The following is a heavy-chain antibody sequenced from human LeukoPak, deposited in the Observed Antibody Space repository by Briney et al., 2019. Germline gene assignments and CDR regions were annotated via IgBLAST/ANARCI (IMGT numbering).Heavy chain of an antibody. V-gene: IGHV3-74*01. D-gene: IGHD2-2*02. CDR3: ARGTALQDY. CDR1: GFTFSPYW. Sequence: GGSLRLSCAASGFTFSPYWMHWVRQVPGKGLVWVSDINSDGTITHYADSVKGRFTVSRDNAQDTLYLQMNSLRVEDTAVYYCARGTALQDYWGQGTLVTVSS. J-gene: IGHJ4*02. CDR2: INSDGTIT.